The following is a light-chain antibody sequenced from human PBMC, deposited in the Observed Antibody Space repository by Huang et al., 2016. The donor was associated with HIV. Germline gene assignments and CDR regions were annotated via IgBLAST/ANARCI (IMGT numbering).Light chain of an antibody. V-gene: IGKV3-20*01. CDR3: QQFGSSPPYS. J-gene: IGKJ2*03. CDR1: QTVTNNS. Sequence: IVLTQSPDTLSLSPGERATLSCRASQTVTNNSLAWYQQRPGQAPRLLIDGASTRATGIPDRFSGSGSVTDFTLTISRLEPKDFVVYYCQQFGSSPPYSFGQGTKLEIK. CDR2: GAS.